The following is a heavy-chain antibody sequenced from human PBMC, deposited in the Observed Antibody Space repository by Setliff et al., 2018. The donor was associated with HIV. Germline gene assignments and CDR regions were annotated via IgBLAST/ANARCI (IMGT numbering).Heavy chain of an antibody. CDR2: IYHSGST. V-gene: IGHV4-38-2*02. CDR3: ARCPVLLWFGKISGVDWFDP. Sequence: PSETLSLTCSVSGYSISSGYYWGWIRQPPGKGLEWIGTIYHSGSTYYNPSLKSRVTISVDASKNHFSLKLSSVTAADTAVYYCARCPVLLWFGKISGVDWFDPWGQGTLVTVSS. CDR1: GYSISSGYY. D-gene: IGHD3-10*01. J-gene: IGHJ5*02.